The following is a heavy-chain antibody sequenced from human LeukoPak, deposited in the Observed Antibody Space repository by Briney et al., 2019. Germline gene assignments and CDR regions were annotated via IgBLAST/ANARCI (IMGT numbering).Heavy chain of an antibody. CDR3: ARDAPGGLELRHSSWFDP. D-gene: IGHD1-7*01. J-gene: IGHJ5*02. CDR2: INPNSGGT. CDR1: GYTFTGYY. V-gene: IGHV1-2*02. Sequence: GASVKVSCKASGYTFTGYYMHWVRQAPGQGLEWMGWINPNSGGTNYAQKFQGRVTMTRDTSISTAYMELSRLRSDDTAVYYCARDAPGGLELRHSSWFDPWGQGTLVTVSS.